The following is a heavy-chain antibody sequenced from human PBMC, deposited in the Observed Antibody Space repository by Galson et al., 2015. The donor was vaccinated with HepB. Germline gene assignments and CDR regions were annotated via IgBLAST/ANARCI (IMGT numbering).Heavy chain of an antibody. D-gene: IGHD1-26*01. V-gene: IGHV4-34*13. Sequence: IGEINHSGSTNYNPSLKSRVTISVDTSKNQLSLKLSSVTAADTAVYYCARVMSDVVGLYFDYWGQGTLVTVSS. J-gene: IGHJ4*02. CDR2: INHSGST. CDR3: ARVMSDVVGLYFDY.